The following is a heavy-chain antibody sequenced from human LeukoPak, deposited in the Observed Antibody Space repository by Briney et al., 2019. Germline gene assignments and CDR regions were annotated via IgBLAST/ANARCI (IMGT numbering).Heavy chain of an antibody. CDR1: GGSFSGYY. CDR2: INHSGST. V-gene: IGHV4-34*01. CDR3: ARSRTLRPFDY. J-gene: IGHJ4*02. Sequence: SETLSLTCAVYGGSFSGYYWSWIRQPPGKGLEWIGEINHSGSTNYNPSLKSRVTISVDTSKNQFSLKLSSVTAADTAVYYCARSRTLRPFDYWGQGTLVTVSS.